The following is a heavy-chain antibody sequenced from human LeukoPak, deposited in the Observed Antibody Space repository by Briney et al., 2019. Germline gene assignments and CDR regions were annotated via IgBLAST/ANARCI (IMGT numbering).Heavy chain of an antibody. CDR3: ARVQGFSLYYMDV. J-gene: IGHJ6*03. Sequence: SETLSLTCAVYGGPFTTYYWSWIRQPPGKGLEWIGYIYYSGSTNYNPSLKSRVTISVDTSKDQFSLKLSSVTAADTAVYYCARVQGFSLYYMDVWGKGTTVTVSS. CDR2: IYYSGST. V-gene: IGHV4-59*01. CDR1: GGPFTTYY. D-gene: IGHD2/OR15-2a*01.